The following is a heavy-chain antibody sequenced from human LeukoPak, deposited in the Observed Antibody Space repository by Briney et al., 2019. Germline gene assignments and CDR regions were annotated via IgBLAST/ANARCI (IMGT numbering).Heavy chain of an antibody. V-gene: IGHV1-2*04. CDR2: INPNSGGT. CDR3: ARTKIAAAGYYFDY. D-gene: IGHD6-13*01. J-gene: IGHJ4*02. Sequence: ASVKVSCKASGYTFTGYYMHWVRQAPGQGLEWMGWINPNSGGTNYAQKFQGWVTMTRDTSISTAYMELSRLRSDDTAVYYCARTKIAAAGYYFDYWAREPWSPSPQ. CDR1: GYTFTGYY.